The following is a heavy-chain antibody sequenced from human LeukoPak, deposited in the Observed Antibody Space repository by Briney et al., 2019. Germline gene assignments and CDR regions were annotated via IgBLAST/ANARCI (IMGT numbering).Heavy chain of an antibody. Sequence: PGGSLRLSCAASGFTFSNNWMSWVRQAPGKGLECVANIKKDGSEKYYINSAKGRFTISRDNAKNSLYLQMNSLRAEDTALYYCVKDAGTAWGQGTLVTVSS. D-gene: IGHD2-8*02. J-gene: IGHJ5*02. V-gene: IGHV3-7*01. CDR2: IKKDGSEK. CDR1: GFTFSNNW. CDR3: VKDAGTA.